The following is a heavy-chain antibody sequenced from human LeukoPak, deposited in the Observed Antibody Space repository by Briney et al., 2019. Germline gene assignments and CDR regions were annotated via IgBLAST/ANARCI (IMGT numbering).Heavy chain of an antibody. CDR2: IYYSGST. CDR1: GGSISSYY. D-gene: IGHD3-22*01. CDR3: ARDTPAYYDSSGYSASDAFDI. Sequence: SETLSLTCTVSGGSISSYYWSWIRQPPGKGLEWIGYIYYSGSTNYNPSLKSRVTISVDTSKNQFSLKLSSVTAADTAVYYCARDTPAYYDSSGYSASDAFDIWGQGTMVTVPS. V-gene: IGHV4-59*01. J-gene: IGHJ3*02.